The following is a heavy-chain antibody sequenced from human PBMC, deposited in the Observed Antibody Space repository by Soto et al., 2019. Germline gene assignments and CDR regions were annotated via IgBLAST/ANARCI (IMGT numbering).Heavy chain of an antibody. Sequence: SVKVSCKASGGTFSSYTISWVRQAPGQGLEWMGRIIPILGIANYAQKFQGRVTITADKSTSTAYMELSSLRSEDTAVYYCARVLPTMVRGVIMPYYYYYGMDVWGQGTTVTVSS. CDR1: GGTFSSYT. D-gene: IGHD3-10*01. CDR2: IIPILGIA. V-gene: IGHV1-69*02. J-gene: IGHJ6*02. CDR3: ARVLPTMVRGVIMPYYYYYGMDV.